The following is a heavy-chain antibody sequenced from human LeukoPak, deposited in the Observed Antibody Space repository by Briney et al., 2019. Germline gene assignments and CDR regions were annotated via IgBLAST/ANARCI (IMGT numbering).Heavy chain of an antibody. CDR1: GGSFSGYY. Sequence: PSETLSFTCAVYGGSFSGYYWSWIRQPPGKGLEWIGSIYYSGSTYYNPSLKSRVTISVDTSKNQFSLKLSSVTAADTAVYYCATRSGAFDIWGQGTMVTVSS. J-gene: IGHJ3*02. CDR3: ATRSGAFDI. V-gene: IGHV4-34*01. CDR2: IYYSGST.